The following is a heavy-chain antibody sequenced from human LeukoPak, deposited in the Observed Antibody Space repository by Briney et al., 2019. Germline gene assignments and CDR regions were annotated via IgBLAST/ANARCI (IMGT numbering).Heavy chain of an antibody. V-gene: IGHV3-30*18. CDR1: GFTFSSYG. J-gene: IGHJ4*02. CDR2: ISYDGSNK. Sequence: TGGSLRLSCAASGFTFSSYGMDWVRQAPGKGLEWVAVISYDGSNKFYADSVKGRFTISRDNSKNTLYLQMNSLRAEDTAVYYCAKGLRYFDYWGQGTLVTVSS. D-gene: IGHD3-9*01. CDR3: AKGLRYFDY.